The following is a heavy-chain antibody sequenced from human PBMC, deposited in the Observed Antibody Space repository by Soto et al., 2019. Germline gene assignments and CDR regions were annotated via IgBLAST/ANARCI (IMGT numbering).Heavy chain of an antibody. J-gene: IGHJ4*02. CDR2: ISAYNGNT. CDR3: ARDLYSGSYPFDY. Sequence: ASVKVSCKASGGSFSSFAFSWVRQAPGQGLEWMGGISAYNGNTNYAQKLQGRVTMTTDTSTSTAYMELRSLRSDDTAVYYCARDLYSGSYPFDYWGQGTLVTVSS. D-gene: IGHD1-26*01. V-gene: IGHV1-18*01. CDR1: GGSFSSFA.